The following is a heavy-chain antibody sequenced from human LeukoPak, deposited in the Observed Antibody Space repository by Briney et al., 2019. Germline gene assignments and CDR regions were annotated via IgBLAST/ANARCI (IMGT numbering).Heavy chain of an antibody. J-gene: IGHJ5*02. V-gene: IGHV4-61*02. CDR3: ARDRVGDSSSWYRGWFDP. D-gene: IGHD6-13*01. Sequence: PSETLSLTCTVSGGSISSGSYYWSWIRQPAGKGLEWIGRIYTSGSTNYNPSLKSRVTISVDTSKNQFSLKLSSVTAADTAVYYCARDRVGDSSSWYRGWFDPWGQGTLVTVSS. CDR1: GGSISSGSYY. CDR2: IYTSGST.